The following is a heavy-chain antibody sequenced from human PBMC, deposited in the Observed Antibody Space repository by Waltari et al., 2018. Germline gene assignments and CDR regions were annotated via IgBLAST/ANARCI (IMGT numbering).Heavy chain of an antibody. V-gene: IGHV3-74*01. CDR2: NTMDGSIT. J-gene: IGHJ5*01. Sequence: EVQLVESGGGLVQPGGSLRLSCAASGFTFSNYWMHWVRQAPGKGLVSVSHNTMDGSITNYVSAVKGRFTSSRDTAKNTLFLQMNSLRAEDTAMYYCVLYSSDFLGDSWGQGALVTVSS. D-gene: IGHD6-25*01. CDR3: VLYSSDFLGDS. CDR1: GFTFSNYW.